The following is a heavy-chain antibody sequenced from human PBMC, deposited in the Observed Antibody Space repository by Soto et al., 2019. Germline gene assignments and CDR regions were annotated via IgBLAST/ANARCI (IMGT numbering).Heavy chain of an antibody. CDR2: ISADKGNT. CDR1: GYTFTSYG. J-gene: IGHJ4*02. D-gene: IGHD5-18*01. V-gene: IGHV1-18*01. CDR3: ARPRGYSYGFDY. Sequence: QVQLVQSGAEVKKPGASVKVSCKASGYTFTSYGISWLRHAPGQGLECMGWISADKGNTNYAPKLQVRVTMTTDTSTSTAYMELRSLRSDDTAVYYCARPRGYSYGFDYWGQGTLVTVSS.